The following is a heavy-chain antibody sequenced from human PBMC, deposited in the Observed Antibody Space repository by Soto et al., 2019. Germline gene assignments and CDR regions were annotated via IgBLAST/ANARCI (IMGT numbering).Heavy chain of an antibody. Sequence: QITLKESGPTRVRLTQTLALTCTFSGFSLTTSGVGVGWIRKTPGKALEWLAVIYWDDDKRYSPSLKSRLTITKDTSKNQVVLTMADMDPVDTATYFCAHRGYMYGNWDHGYFDYWGQGTLVTVSS. CDR3: AHRGYMYGNWDHGYFDY. J-gene: IGHJ4*02. D-gene: IGHD5-18*01. V-gene: IGHV2-5*02. CDR2: IYWDDDK. CDR1: GFSLTTSGVG.